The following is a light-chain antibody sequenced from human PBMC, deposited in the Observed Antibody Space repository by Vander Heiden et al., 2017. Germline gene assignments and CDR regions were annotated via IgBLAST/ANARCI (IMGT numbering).Light chain of an antibody. V-gene: IGKV3D-15*01. J-gene: IGKJ4*01. Sequence: EIVMTQSPATLSVSPGARATLSCRASQSVSSNLAWYQQKPGRAPRLLIYGASTRATGIPARFSGSGSGTEFTLTISSLQSEDFAVYYCQQYHDWPLTFGGGTKVEIK. CDR3: QQYHDWPLT. CDR1: QSVSSN. CDR2: GAS.